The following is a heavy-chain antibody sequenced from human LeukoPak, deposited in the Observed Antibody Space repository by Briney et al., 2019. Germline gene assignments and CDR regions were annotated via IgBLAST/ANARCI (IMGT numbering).Heavy chain of an antibody. V-gene: IGHV1-46*01. Sequence: ASVKVSCKASGYTFTSYYMHCVRQAPGQGLEWMGIINPSGGSTSYAQKFQGRVTMTRDTSTSTVYMELSSLRSEDTAVYYCQLSGYYYDSSGVSYMDVWGKGTTVTVSS. CDR3: QLSGYYYDSSGVSYMDV. J-gene: IGHJ6*03. D-gene: IGHD3-22*01. CDR1: GYTFTSYY. CDR2: INPSGGST.